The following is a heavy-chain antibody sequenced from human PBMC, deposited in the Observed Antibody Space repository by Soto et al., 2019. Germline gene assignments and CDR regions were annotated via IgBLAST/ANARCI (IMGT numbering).Heavy chain of an antibody. D-gene: IGHD3-16*01. V-gene: IGHV3-11*01. Sequence: QVQLVESGGGLVKPGGSLRLSCAASGFTFSDYYMSWIRQAPGKGLEWVSCISSSGSTIYYADSVKGRFTISRDNARNSLYLQMNSLRAEDTAVYYCARVGARGYEYIWGSPRGLDYWGQGSLVTVSS. CDR3: ARVGARGYEYIWGSPRGLDY. J-gene: IGHJ4*02. CDR1: GFTFSDYY. CDR2: ISSSGSTI.